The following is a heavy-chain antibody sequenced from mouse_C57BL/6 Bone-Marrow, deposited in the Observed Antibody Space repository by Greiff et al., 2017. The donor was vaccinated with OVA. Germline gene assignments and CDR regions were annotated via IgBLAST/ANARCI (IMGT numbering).Heavy chain of an antibody. V-gene: IGHV5-15*01. J-gene: IGHJ4*01. CDR2: ISNLAYSI. CDR3: ARKDGGAMEY. Sequence: EVQGVESGGGLVQPGGSLKLSCAASGFTFSDYGMAWVRQAPRKGPEWVAFISNLAYSIYYADTVTGRFTISRENAKNTLYLEMSSLRSEDTAMYYCARKDGGAMEYWGQGTSVTVSS. CDR1: GFTFSDYG.